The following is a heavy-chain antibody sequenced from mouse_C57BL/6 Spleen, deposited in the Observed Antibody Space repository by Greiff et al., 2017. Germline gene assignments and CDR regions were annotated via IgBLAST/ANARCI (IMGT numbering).Heavy chain of an antibody. CDR3: ARDYDYDGPQYFDV. V-gene: IGHV5-17*01. D-gene: IGHD2-4*01. CDR1: GFTFSDYG. Sequence: EVKLVESGGGLVKPGGSLKLSCAASGFTFSDYGMHWVRQAPEKGLEWVAYISSGSSTIYYADTVKGRFTISRDNAKNTLFLQMTSLRSEDTAMYYCARDYDYDGPQYFDVWGTGTTVTVSS. J-gene: IGHJ1*03. CDR2: ISSGSSTI.